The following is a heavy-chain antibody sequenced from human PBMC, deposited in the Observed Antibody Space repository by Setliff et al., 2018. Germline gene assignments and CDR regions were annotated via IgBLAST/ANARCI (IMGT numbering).Heavy chain of an antibody. Sequence: SVKVSCKASGYTFTTYTMNWVRQAPGQGLEWMGGIIPIFGTSNYAQKFQGRLTITADESTGTAYMEMSSLRSEDTALYYCARGLIVLPGPSGDMGYFDYWGQGTLVTVSS. CDR1: GYTFTTYT. CDR2: IIPIFGTS. CDR3: ARGLIVLPGPSGDMGYFDY. D-gene: IGHD2-8*01. V-gene: IGHV1-69*13. J-gene: IGHJ4*02.